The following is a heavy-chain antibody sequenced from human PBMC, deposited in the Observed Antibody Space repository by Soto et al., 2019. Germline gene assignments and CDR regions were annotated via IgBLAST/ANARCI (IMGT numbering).Heavy chain of an antibody. CDR3: ARHGLNGFTGGAYCYYGMDV. CDR1: GYSFTIYW. D-gene: IGHD3-16*01. Sequence: GESLKISCKGSGYSFTIYWISWVRQMPGKGLEWMGRFDPSDSYTNYSPSFQGHVTISADKSISTAYLQWSSLKASDTAIYYCARHGLNGFTGGAYCYYGMDVWGQGTTVTVSS. V-gene: IGHV5-10-1*01. J-gene: IGHJ6*02. CDR2: FDPSDSYT.